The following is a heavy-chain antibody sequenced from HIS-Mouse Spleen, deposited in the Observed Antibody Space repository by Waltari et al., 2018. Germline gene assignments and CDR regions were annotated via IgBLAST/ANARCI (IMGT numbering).Heavy chain of an antibody. CDR1: GCPSSSSSYS. CDR3: AREIPYSSSWYDWYFDL. J-gene: IGHJ2*01. Sequence: QLQLQESGPGLAKPSETLSLPCTVPGCPSSSSSYSWGWIRQPPGKGLEWIGSIYYSGSTYYNPSLKSRVTISVDTSKNQFSLKLSSVTAADTAVYYCAREIPYSSSWYDWYFDLWGRGTLVTVSS. CDR2: IYYSGST. V-gene: IGHV4-39*07. D-gene: IGHD6-13*01.